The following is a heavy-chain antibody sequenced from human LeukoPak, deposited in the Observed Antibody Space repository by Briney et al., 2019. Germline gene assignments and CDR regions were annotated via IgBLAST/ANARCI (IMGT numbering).Heavy chain of an antibody. Sequence: AASVKVSCKASGYTFTGYYMHWVRQAPGQGLEWMGWINLNSGGSNYPQKFQGRVTMTRDTSISTAYMELSRLRSDDTAVYYCARDPNSNYFEYWGQGTLVTVSS. CDR2: INLNSGGS. J-gene: IGHJ4*02. V-gene: IGHV1-2*02. D-gene: IGHD4-11*01. CDR3: ARDPNSNYFEY. CDR1: GYTFTGYY.